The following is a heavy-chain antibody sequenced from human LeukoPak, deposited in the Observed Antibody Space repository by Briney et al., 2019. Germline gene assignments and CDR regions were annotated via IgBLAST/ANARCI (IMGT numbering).Heavy chain of an antibody. CDR3: ARDFAHCSSTSCHDAFDI. D-gene: IGHD2-2*01. CDR1: GYTFTGYY. J-gene: IGHJ3*02. CDR2: INPNSGGT. V-gene: IGHV1-2*02. Sequence: ASVTVSCKASGYTFTGYYMHWVRQAPGQGLEWMGWINPNSGGTNYAQKFQGRVTMTRDTSISTAYMELSRLRSDDTAVYYCARDFAHCSSTSCHDAFDIWGQGTMVTVSS.